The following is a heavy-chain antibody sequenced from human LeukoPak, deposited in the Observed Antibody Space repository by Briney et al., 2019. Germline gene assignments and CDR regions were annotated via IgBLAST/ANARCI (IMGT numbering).Heavy chain of an antibody. V-gene: IGHV4-61*02. J-gene: IGHJ5*02. CDR2: SYTSGST. D-gene: IGHD3-9*01. CDR1: GGSISSGSYY. Sequence: SQTLSLTCTVSGGSISSGSYYWSWIRQPAGKGLEWIGRSYTSGSTNYNPSLKSRVTISVDTSKNQFSLKLSSVTAADTAVYYCAREDYDILPGYPRFDPWGQGTLVTVSS. CDR3: AREDYDILPGYPRFDP.